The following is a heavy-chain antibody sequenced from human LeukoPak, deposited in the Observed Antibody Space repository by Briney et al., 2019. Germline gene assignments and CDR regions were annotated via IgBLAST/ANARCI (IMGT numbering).Heavy chain of an antibody. D-gene: IGHD6-13*01. CDR2: IYYSGST. CDR3: ARDLGAAAPRY. V-gene: IGHV4-39*07. J-gene: IGHJ4*02. Sequence: SETLSLTCTVSGGSISSSSYYWGWIRQPPGKGLEWIGSIYYSGSTYYNPSLKSRVTISVDTSKNQFSLKLSSVTAADTAVYYCARDLGAAAPRYWGQGTLVTVSS. CDR1: GGSISSSSYY.